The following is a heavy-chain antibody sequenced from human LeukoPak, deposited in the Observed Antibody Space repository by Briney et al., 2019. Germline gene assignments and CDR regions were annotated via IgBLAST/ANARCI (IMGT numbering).Heavy chain of an antibody. V-gene: IGHV3-21*01. CDR2: ISSSSSYI. D-gene: IGHD6-13*01. Sequence: RAGGSLRLSCAASGFTFSSYSMNWVRQAPGKGLEWVSSISSSSSYIYYADSVKGRFTISRDNAKNSLYLQMNSLRAEDTAVYYCARGRDSSSWYWVYYYYMDVWGKGTTVTVSS. CDR3: ARGRDSSSWYWVYYYYMDV. J-gene: IGHJ6*03. CDR1: GFTFSSYS.